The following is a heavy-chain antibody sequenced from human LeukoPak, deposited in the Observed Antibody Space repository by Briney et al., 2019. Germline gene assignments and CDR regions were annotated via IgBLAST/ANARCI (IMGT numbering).Heavy chain of an antibody. D-gene: IGHD3-22*01. V-gene: IGHV1-46*01. CDR1: GYTFTSYY. CDR2: INPSGGST. CDR3: ATAFYYYDSRGVPVDY. Sequence: ASVKVSCKASGYTFTSYYMHWVRQAPGQGLEWMGIINPSGGSTSYAQKFQGRVTMTEDTSTDTAYMELSSLRSEDTAVYYCATAFYYYDSRGVPVDYWGQGSLVTVSS. J-gene: IGHJ4*02.